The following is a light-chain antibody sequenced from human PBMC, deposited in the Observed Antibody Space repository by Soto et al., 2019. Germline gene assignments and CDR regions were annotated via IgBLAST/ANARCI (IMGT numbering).Light chain of an antibody. CDR3: MQALQTPFT. J-gene: IGKJ5*01. CDR1: QSLLHSNGYNY. CDR2: LGS. Sequence: DIVMTQSPLSLPVTPGEPASISCRSSQSLLHSNGYNYLDWYLQKPGQSPQLLIYLGSNRASGVPDRFSGSGSGTNFTLKISRVEAGDVWVFYCMQALQTPFTFGQGTRLEIK. V-gene: IGKV2-28*01.